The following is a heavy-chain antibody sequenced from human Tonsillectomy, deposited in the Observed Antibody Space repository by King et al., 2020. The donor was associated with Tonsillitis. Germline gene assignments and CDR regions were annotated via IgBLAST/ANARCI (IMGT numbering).Heavy chain of an antibody. CDR2: IYASGSP. Sequence: VQLQESGPGLVKPSETLSLTCTVSGVSISSSCWNWIRPPAGKGLQRIGRIYASGSPNYNPSLKSRLTMSVDTSKNQVSLKLRSVTAADTAVYYCAREDYYDSSGYDGIWGQGTMVTVSS. CDR3: AREDYYDSSGYDGI. J-gene: IGHJ3*02. V-gene: IGHV4-4*07. CDR1: GVSISSSC. D-gene: IGHD3-22*01.